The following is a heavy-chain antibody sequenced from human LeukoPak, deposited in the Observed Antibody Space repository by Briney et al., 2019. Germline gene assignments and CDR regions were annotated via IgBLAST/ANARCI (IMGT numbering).Heavy chain of an antibody. CDR2: TRNKANSYTT. V-gene: IGHV3-72*01. CDR3: TTEKDY. CDR1: GFILSDHY. Sequence: GGSLRLSCAASGFILSDHYIDWVRQAPGKGLEWVGRTRNKANSYTTEYAASVKGRFTISRDDPKNLLYLQMNSLKSEDTAVYYCTTEKDYWGQGTLVTVSS. J-gene: IGHJ4*02.